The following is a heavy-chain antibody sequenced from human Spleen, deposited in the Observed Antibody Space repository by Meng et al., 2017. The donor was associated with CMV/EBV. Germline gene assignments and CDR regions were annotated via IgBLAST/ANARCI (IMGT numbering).Heavy chain of an antibody. CDR2: ISSSSSYI. CDR3: LAVAEVTWDYYYGMDV. D-gene: IGHD6-19*01. Sequence: GGSLRLSCAATGFTFRHYWMHWVRQAPGKGLEWVSSISSSSSYIYYADSVKGRFTISRDNAKNSLYLQMNSLRAEDTAVYYCLAVAEVTWDYYYGMDVWGQGTTVTVSS. V-gene: IGHV3-21*01. CDR1: GFTFRHYW. J-gene: IGHJ6*02.